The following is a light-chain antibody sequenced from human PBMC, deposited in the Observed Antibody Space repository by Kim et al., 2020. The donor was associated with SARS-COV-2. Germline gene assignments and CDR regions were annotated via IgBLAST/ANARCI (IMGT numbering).Light chain of an antibody. CDR1: SSNIGSNT. J-gene: IGLJ3*02. CDR3: ATWDDSLNGWV. Sequence: GHRVTIFCSGSSSNIGSNTVNWYQQLPGTAPKLLIYTNNQRPSGVPDRFSGSKSGTSASLAISGLQSNDEADYYCATWDDSLNGWVFGGGTQLTVL. CDR2: TNN. V-gene: IGLV1-44*01.